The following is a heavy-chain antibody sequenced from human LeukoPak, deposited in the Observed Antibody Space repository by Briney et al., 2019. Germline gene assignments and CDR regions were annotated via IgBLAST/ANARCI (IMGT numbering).Heavy chain of an antibody. V-gene: IGHV4-34*01. Sequence: SETLSLTCAVYGGSFSGYYWSWIRQPPGKGLGWIGEINHSGSTNYNPSLKSRVTISVDTSKNQFSLKLSSVTAADTAVYYCARPPYCSGGSCYSYWGQGTLVTVSS. J-gene: IGHJ4*02. CDR3: ARPPYCSGGSCYSY. CDR2: INHSGST. D-gene: IGHD2-15*01. CDR1: GGSFSGYY.